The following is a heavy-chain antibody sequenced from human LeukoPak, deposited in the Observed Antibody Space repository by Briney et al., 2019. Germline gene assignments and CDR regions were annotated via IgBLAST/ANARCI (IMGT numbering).Heavy chain of an antibody. CDR3: ARGGPYYYDSSGYYVFDY. Sequence: SETLSLTCTVSGGSISSYYWSWIRQPPGKGLEWIGEINHSGSTNYNPSLKSRVTISVDTSKNQFSLKLNSVTAADPAVYYCARGGPYYYDSSGYYVFDYWGQGILVTVSS. D-gene: IGHD3-22*01. J-gene: IGHJ4*02. CDR1: GGSISSYY. CDR2: INHSGST. V-gene: IGHV4-34*01.